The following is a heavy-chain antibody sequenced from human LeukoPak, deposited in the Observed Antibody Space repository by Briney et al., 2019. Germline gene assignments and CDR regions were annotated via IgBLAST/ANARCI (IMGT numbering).Heavy chain of an antibody. CDR2: VNPSGDST. J-gene: IGHJ3*02. CDR3: ARVRDGYNDAYDI. V-gene: IGHV1-46*01. D-gene: IGHD5-24*01. CDR1: GYTFSNYN. Sequence: GASVKVSRKASGYTFSNYNIHWVRQAPGQGLEWMGIVNPSGDSTNYAQNFQGRVTMTGDTSTSTVYMELSSLRSEDTAVYYCARVRDGYNDAYDIWGQGTMVTVPS.